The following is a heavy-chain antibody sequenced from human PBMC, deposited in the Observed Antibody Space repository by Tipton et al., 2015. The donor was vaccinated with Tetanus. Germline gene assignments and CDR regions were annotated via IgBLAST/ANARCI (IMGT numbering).Heavy chain of an antibody. Sequence: TLSLTCTVSGGSISTYHWNWIRQSPGKGLEWIGYIYYSGTTKYNPSLKSRVTMSVDTSKNQFSLRLNSVTAADTAMYYCVRSSPIRVADKWGVDWFDPWGQGTLVTVSS. CDR1: GGSISTYH. V-gene: IGHV4-59*01. J-gene: IGHJ5*02. D-gene: IGHD6-19*01. CDR3: VRSSPIRVADKWGVDWFDP. CDR2: IYYSGTT.